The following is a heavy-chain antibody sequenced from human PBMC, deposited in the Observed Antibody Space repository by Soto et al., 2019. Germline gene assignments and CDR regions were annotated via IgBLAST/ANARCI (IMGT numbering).Heavy chain of an antibody. Sequence: PGGSLRLSCAASGFTFSSYAMSWVRQAPGKGLEWVSGISGSGGSTYYADSVKGRFTISRDNSKNTLYLQMNSLRAENTAVYYCAKGEREYCSSTSCYGMDVWGQGTTVTVSS. V-gene: IGHV3-23*01. D-gene: IGHD2-2*01. J-gene: IGHJ6*02. CDR3: AKGEREYCSSTSCYGMDV. CDR1: GFTFSSYA. CDR2: ISGSGGST.